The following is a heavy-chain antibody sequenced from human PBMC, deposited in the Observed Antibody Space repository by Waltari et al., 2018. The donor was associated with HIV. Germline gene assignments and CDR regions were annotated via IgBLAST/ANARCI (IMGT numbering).Heavy chain of an antibody. Sequence: EVQLVQSVAEVTKPGESLKISCKGSGYSFTSDWIGWVRKMPGKGLEWMGVIYPGDSDTRYSPSFQGQVTISADKSISTAYLQWSSLKASDTAMYYCARQESIVGGTGWHPFDYWGQGTLVTVSS. J-gene: IGHJ4*02. CDR3: ARQESIVGGTGWHPFDY. V-gene: IGHV5-51*01. CDR1: GYSFTSDW. D-gene: IGHD1-26*01. CDR2: IYPGDSDT.